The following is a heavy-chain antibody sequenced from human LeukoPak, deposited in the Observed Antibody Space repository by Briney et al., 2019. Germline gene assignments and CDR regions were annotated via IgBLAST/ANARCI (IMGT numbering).Heavy chain of an antibody. V-gene: IGHV1-69*01. J-gene: IGHJ6*03. Sequence: SVKVSCKASGGTFSSYAISWVRQAPGQGLEWMGGIIPIFGTANYAQKFQGRVTITADESTSTAYMELSSLRSEDTAVYYCASVACSSTSCFVGLDYYYYYYMDVWGKGTTVTVSS. CDR1: GGTFSSYA. D-gene: IGHD2-2*01. CDR2: IIPIFGTA. CDR3: ASVACSSTSCFVGLDYYYYYYMDV.